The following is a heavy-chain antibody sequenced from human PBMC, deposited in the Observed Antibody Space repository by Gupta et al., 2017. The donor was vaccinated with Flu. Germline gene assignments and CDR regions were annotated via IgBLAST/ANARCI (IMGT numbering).Heavy chain of an antibody. CDR2: INWNGGGT. Sequence: EVQLVESGGGVVRPGGSLRLSCAASGFTFDDYGMSWVRQAPGKGLEWVSGINWNGGGTGYADSVKGRFTISRDNAKNSLYLQMNSLRADDTALYYCARGIVGAHQTGAAFDIWGQGTMATVSS. CDR1: GFTFDDYG. CDR3: ARGIVGAHQTGAAFDI. J-gene: IGHJ3*02. D-gene: IGHD1-26*01. V-gene: IGHV3-20*04.